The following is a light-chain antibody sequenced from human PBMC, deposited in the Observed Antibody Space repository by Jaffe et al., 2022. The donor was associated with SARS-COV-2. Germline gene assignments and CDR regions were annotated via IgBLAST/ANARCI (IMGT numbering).Light chain of an antibody. CDR2: KAS. CDR1: QSISSW. CDR3: GGLT. J-gene: IGKJ4*01. V-gene: IGKV1-5*03. Sequence: DIQMTQSPSTLSASVGDRVTITCRASQSISSWLAWYQQKPGKAPKLLIYKASSLESGVPSRFSGSGSGTEFTLTISSLQPDDFATYYCGGLTFGGGTKVEIK.